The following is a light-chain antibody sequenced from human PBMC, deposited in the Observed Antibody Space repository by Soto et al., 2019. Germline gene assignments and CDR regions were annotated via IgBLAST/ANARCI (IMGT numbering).Light chain of an antibody. CDR2: GAS. J-gene: IGKJ1*01. Sequence: EIVLTQSPGTLSLSPGERATLSCRASQSVSSSYLAWYQQKPGQAPRPLIYGASSRATGIPDRFSGSGSGTDFTLTISRLEPEDFAVYYCQQYGSWTFGQGTKVDIK. CDR3: QQYGSWT. CDR1: QSVSSSY. V-gene: IGKV3-20*01.